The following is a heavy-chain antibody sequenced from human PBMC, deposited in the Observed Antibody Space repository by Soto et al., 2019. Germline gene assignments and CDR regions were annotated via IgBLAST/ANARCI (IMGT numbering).Heavy chain of an antibody. J-gene: IGHJ4*02. CDR2: VYYTGST. Sequence: SETLSLTCTVSGDSISTFYWGWMRRSPGKELEWIGYVYYTGSTNYNPSLKSRVTISVDRSKNQFSLKLTSANAADTAVYYCARGRTVRNYADDSSDYFYFFDYWGQGTQVTVSS. CDR1: GDSISTFY. CDR3: ARGRTVRNYADDSSDYFYFFDY. D-gene: IGHD3-22*01. V-gene: IGHV4-59*01.